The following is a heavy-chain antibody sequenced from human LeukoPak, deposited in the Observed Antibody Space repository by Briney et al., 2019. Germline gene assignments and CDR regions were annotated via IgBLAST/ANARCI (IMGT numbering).Heavy chain of an antibody. CDR2: INHSGST. Sequence: PSETLSLTCAVYGGSFSGYYWSWIRQPPGKGLEWIGEINHSGSTNYNPSLKSRVTISVDTSKNQFSLKLSSVTAADTAVYYCARGSGSYYRGKGYFDYWGQGTLVTVSS. V-gene: IGHV4-34*01. CDR3: ARGSGSYYRGKGYFDY. CDR1: GGSFSGYY. J-gene: IGHJ4*02. D-gene: IGHD3-10*01.